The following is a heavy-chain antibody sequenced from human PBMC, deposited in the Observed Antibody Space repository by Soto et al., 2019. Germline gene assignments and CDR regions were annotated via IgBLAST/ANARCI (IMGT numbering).Heavy chain of an antibody. CDR2: IKQDGSEK. V-gene: IGHV3-7*01. CDR1: GFTFSSYW. Sequence: GGSLRLSCAASGFTFSSYWMSWVRQAPGKGLEWVANIKQDGSEKYYVDSVKGRFTISRDNAKNSLYLQMNSLRAEDTAVYYCARVAYYDFWSGYYPALHYYMDVWGKGTTVTVSS. D-gene: IGHD3-3*01. J-gene: IGHJ6*03. CDR3: ARVAYYDFWSGYYPALHYYMDV.